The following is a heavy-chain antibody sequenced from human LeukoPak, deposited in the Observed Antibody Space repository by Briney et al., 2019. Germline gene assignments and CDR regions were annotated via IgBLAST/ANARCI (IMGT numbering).Heavy chain of an antibody. CDR2: TYYRSKWYN. CDR1: GDSVSSNSAA. Sequence: SQTLSLTCAISGDSVSSNSAAWSWIRQSPSRGLEWLGRTYYRSKWYNDYALSVKSRITITPGTSKNQFSLQLNSVTPDDTAVYFCARGLYGGNFYYYYYGMDVWGQGTAVTVSS. J-gene: IGHJ6*02. D-gene: IGHD4-23*01. CDR3: ARGLYGGNFYYYYYGMDV. V-gene: IGHV6-1*01.